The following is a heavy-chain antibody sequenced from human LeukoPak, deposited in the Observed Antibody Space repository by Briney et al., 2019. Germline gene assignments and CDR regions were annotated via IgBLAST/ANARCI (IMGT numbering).Heavy chain of an antibody. CDR3: ARGVVPAALWQNWFDP. CDR1: GGSISSSSSF. V-gene: IGHV4-39*07. J-gene: IGHJ5*02. Sequence: SETLSLTCTVAGGSISSSSSFWGWIRQPPGKGLEWIGSISYTGSTYSNPSLKSRVPMSADTSKNQFSLKLSSVTAADTAVFFCARGVVPAALWQNWFDPWGQGSLVIVSS. CDR2: ISYTGST. D-gene: IGHD2-2*01.